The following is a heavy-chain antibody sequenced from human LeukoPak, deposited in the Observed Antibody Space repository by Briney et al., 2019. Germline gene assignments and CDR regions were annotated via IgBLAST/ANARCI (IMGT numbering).Heavy chain of an antibody. CDR1: GGTFIRYA. CDR2: ISAYNGNT. CDR3: ARVSGDSSGYYWGYYYYGMDV. J-gene: IGHJ6*02. D-gene: IGHD3-22*01. Sequence: ASVKVSCKASGGTFIRYAINWVRQAPGQGLEWMGWISAYNGNTNYAQKLQGRVTMTTDTSTSTAYMELRSLRSDDTAVYYCARVSGDSSGYYWGYYYYGMDVWGQGTTVTVSS. V-gene: IGHV1-18*01.